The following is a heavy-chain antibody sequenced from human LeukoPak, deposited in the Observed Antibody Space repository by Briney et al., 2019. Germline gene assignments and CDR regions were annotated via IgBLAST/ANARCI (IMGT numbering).Heavy chain of an antibody. CDR1: GFIFSSYS. CDR2: IGSSSSAI. J-gene: IGHJ4*02. V-gene: IGHV3-48*02. Sequence: GGSLRLSCAASGFIFSSYSMNWVRQAPGKGLEWVSYIGSSSSAIYYADSVKGRFTVSRDNAKDSLYLQMNSLRDEDTAVYYCARDSSGSDFWGQGTLVTVSS. CDR3: ARDSSGSDF. D-gene: IGHD3-10*01.